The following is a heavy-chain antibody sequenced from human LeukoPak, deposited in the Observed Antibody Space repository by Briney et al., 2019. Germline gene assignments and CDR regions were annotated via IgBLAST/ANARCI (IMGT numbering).Heavy chain of an antibody. CDR1: GFTFSSYS. V-gene: IGHV3-21*01. D-gene: IGHD1-26*01. Sequence: GGSLRLSCAASGFTFSSYSMNWVRQAPGKGMEWVSSISSSSKYIYYADSMKIRFTISRDNAKNSLYLQMNSLRAEDTAVYYCGSLALGGREGSWGQGTLVSVSS. CDR2: ISSSSKYI. CDR3: GSLALGGREGS. J-gene: IGHJ5*02.